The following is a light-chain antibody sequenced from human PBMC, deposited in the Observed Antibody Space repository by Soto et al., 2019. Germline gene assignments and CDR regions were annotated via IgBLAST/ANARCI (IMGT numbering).Light chain of an antibody. V-gene: IGKV3-15*01. CDR3: QHYGTSSWT. Sequence: EILMTQSPATLSLSPGERATLSCRASQSVSSKLAWYQQRRGQAPRLLIYGASSRATGIPARFSGSGSGTDFTLIISRLEPEDFAVYYCQHYGTSSWTFGQGTKVDI. J-gene: IGKJ1*01. CDR1: QSVSSK. CDR2: GAS.